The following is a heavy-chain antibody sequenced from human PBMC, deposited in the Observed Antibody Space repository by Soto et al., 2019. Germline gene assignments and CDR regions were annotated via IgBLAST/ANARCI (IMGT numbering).Heavy chain of an antibody. CDR3: ARVVRHRSSWYPPHYFDY. Sequence: QVPLVQSGAEVKKPGASVKVSCKASGYTFTSYAMHWVRQAPGQRLEWMGWINAGNGNTKYSQKFQGRVTITRDTSAGTPYMEMRSLRSEDPAVYYCARVVRHRSSWYPPHYFDYWGQGTPVTVSS. V-gene: IGHV1-3*01. CDR1: GYTFTSYA. J-gene: IGHJ4*02. D-gene: IGHD6-13*01. CDR2: INAGNGNT.